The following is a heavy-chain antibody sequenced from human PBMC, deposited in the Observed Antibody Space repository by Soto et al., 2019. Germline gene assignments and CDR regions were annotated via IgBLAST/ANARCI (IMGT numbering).Heavy chain of an antibody. Sequence: ASVKVSCKASGYTFTGYYMHWLRQAPGQGLEWMGWINPNSGGTNYAQKFQGWVTMTRDTSISTAYMELSRLRSDDTAVYYCARELVAAADYGMDVWGQGTTVTVSS. V-gene: IGHV1-2*04. CDR1: GYTFTGYY. CDR3: ARELVAAADYGMDV. J-gene: IGHJ6*02. D-gene: IGHD6-13*01. CDR2: INPNSGGT.